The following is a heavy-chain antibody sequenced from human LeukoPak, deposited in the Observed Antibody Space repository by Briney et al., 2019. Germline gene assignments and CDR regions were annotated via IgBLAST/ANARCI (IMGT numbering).Heavy chain of an antibody. Sequence: GGSLRLSCAASGFTVSTNYMSWVRQAPGKGLEWVSLIYSGGSTYYADSVKGRFTISRDNSKNTLYLQMNSLKAEDTAVYYCARDVAEDYYYYYKDVWGKGITVTVSS. CDR2: IYSGGST. CDR3: ARDVAEDYYYYYKDV. V-gene: IGHV3-53*01. J-gene: IGHJ6*03. CDR1: GFTVSTNY.